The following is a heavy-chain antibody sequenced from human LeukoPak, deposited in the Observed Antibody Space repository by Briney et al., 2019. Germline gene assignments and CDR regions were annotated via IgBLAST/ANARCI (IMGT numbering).Heavy chain of an antibody. CDR3: ARYHFYSNPRVN. CDR2: ISSSSSTI. D-gene: IGHD4-11*01. Sequence: GGSLRLSCAASGFTFSSYSMNWVRQAPGKGLEWVSYISSSSSTIYYADSVKGRFAISRDNAKNSLYLQMNSLRAEDTAVYYCARYHFYSNPRVNWGQGTLVTVSS. J-gene: IGHJ4*02. V-gene: IGHV3-48*01. CDR1: GFTFSSYS.